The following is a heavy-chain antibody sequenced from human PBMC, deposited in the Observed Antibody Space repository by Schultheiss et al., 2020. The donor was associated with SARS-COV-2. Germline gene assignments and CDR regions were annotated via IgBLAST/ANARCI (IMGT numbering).Heavy chain of an antibody. V-gene: IGHV3-30*18. CDR2: ISYDGSNK. J-gene: IGHJ4*02. Sequence: GGSLRLSCAASGFTFSSYGMHWVRQAPGKGLEWVAVISYDGSNKYYADSVKGRFTISRDNSHNTLYLQMDSLRADDTAVYYCVKDKVGATGYWGQGALVTVSS. D-gene: IGHD1-26*01. CDR1: GFTFSSYG. CDR3: VKDKVGATGY.